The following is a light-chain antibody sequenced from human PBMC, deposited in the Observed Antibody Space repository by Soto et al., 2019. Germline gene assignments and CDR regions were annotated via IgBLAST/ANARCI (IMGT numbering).Light chain of an antibody. CDR2: GAS. CDR1: QSITYSY. Sequence: EIVLTQSPGTLSLSPGERATLSCRASQSITYSYLAWYQQKPGQAPRLLIYGASSRATGIPDRFSGSGSGADFTLTISRLEPEDFAVYYCQQYDSSPTFGGGTKVEIK. V-gene: IGKV3-20*01. CDR3: QQYDSSPT. J-gene: IGKJ4*01.